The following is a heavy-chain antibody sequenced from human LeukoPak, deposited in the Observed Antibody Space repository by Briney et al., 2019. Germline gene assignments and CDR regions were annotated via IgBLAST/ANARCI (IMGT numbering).Heavy chain of an antibody. CDR2: INHSGST. V-gene: IGHV4-34*01. CDR3: ARLMAVAGTHYYYGMDV. Sequence: SETLSLTCAVYGGSFSGYYWSWIRQPPGKGLEWIGEINHSGSTNYNPSLKSRVTISVDTSKNQFSLKLSSVTAADTAVYYCARLMAVAGTHYYYGMDVWGQGTTVTVSS. D-gene: IGHD6-19*01. CDR1: GGSFSGYY. J-gene: IGHJ6*02.